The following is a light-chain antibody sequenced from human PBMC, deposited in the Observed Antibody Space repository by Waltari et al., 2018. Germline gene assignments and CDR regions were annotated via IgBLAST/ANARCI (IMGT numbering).Light chain of an antibody. J-gene: IGLJ1*01. CDR3: SSYTSIIPPFL. Sequence: QSALTQPASVSGSPGQSITISCTRSSSDLGGYSFVSWYQQHPGKAPKLMIYDVSHPPSGVSNRFSGSKSGNTASLTISGLQPEDEADYYWSSYTSIIPPFLFGTGTKVTVL. V-gene: IGLV2-14*01. CDR1: SSDLGGYSF. CDR2: DVS.